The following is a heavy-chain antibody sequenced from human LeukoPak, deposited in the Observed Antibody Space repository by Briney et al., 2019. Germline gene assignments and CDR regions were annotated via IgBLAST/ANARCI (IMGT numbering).Heavy chain of an antibody. CDR1: GFTFSSYA. D-gene: IGHD6-19*01. V-gene: IGHV3-30*04. Sequence: GGSLRLSCAASGFTFSSYAMHWVRQAPGKGLEWEAVISYDGSNKYYADSVKGRFTISRDNSKNTLYLQMNSLRAEDTAVYYCARDPRHSSGWYRDYWGQGTLVTVSS. J-gene: IGHJ4*02. CDR3: ARDPRHSSGWYRDY. CDR2: ISYDGSNK.